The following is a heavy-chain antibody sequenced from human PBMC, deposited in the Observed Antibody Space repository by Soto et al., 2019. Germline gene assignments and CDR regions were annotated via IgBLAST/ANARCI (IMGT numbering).Heavy chain of an antibody. V-gene: IGHV3-21*01. Sequence: EVQLVESGGGLVKPGGSLRLSCAASGFTFSSYSMNWVRQAPGKGLEWVSSISRSSSYIYYADSVKGRFTISRDNAKNSLYLQMNSLSAEDMAVYYCGRDLEDCGGDCYFRRDFDYWGQGTLVTVSS. J-gene: IGHJ4*02. D-gene: IGHD2-21*01. CDR2: ISRSSSYI. CDR1: GFTFSSYS. CDR3: GRDLEDCGGDCYFRRDFDY.